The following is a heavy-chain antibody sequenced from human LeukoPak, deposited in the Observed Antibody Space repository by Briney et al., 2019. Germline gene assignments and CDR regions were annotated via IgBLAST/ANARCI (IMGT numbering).Heavy chain of an antibody. D-gene: IGHD5-18*01. V-gene: IGHV3-49*04. CDR1: GFPVGDHA. CDR3: SRGPIYLWLYYGMDV. CDR2: IRSKAYGETT. Sequence: GRALRLSCAASGFPVGDHAMTWVRQAPGKGLEWGGFIRSKAYGETTEYAASVKGRFTISRDESKSSVYLEMNSLKSEDTAVYYCSRGPIYLWLYYGMDVWGQGTTVIVSS. J-gene: IGHJ6*02.